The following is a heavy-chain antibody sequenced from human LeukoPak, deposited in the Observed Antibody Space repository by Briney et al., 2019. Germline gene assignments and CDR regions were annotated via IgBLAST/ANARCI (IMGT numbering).Heavy chain of an antibody. CDR1: GYTFTSYS. CDR2: INAGNGNT. D-gene: IGHD6-13*01. V-gene: IGHV1-3*01. J-gene: IGHJ4*02. Sequence: ASVTGSCTASGYTFTSYSVHWVRQAPGQRLEWMGWINAGNGNTKYSQKFQGRVTITRDTSANTAYMELSSLTSEDTAVYHCARGAAEGLDYWGQGILVTVSS. CDR3: ARGAAEGLDY.